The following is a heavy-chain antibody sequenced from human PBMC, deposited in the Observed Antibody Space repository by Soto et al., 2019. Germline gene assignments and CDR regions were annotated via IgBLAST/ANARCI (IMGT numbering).Heavy chain of an antibody. CDR2: IWYNGSNK. V-gene: IGHV3-33*01. J-gene: IGHJ6*02. Sequence: QVQLVESGGGVVQPGRSLRLSWAASGFTFSSYGMHWVRQAPGKGLGWVAVIWYNGSNKYYADSVKGRFTISRDNSKNTLYLQMNSLIAEDTAVYYCARVDVWGQGTTVTVSS. CDR1: GFTFSSYG. CDR3: ARVDV.